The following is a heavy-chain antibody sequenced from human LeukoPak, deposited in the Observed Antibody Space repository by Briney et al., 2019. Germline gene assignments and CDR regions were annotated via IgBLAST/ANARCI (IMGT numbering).Heavy chain of an antibody. V-gene: IGHV3-30*04. CDR1: GFTFSSYA. CDR2: ISYDGSNK. Sequence: GGSLRLSCAASGFTFSSYAMHWVRQAPGKGLEWVAVISYDGSNKYYADSVKGRFTISRDNSKNTLYLQMNSLRAEDTAVYYCARVLGRSMVRGVIDYCGQGTLVTVSS. CDR3: ARVLGRSMVRGVIDY. J-gene: IGHJ4*02. D-gene: IGHD3-10*01.